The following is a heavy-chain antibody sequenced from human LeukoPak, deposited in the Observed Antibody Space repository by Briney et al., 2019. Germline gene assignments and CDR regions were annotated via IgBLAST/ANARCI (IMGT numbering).Heavy chain of an antibody. CDR3: VLDHYYYYYMDV. CDR1: GGSISSSSYS. D-gene: IGHD1-1*01. Sequence: SETLSLTCTVSGGSISSSSYSWGWIRQPPGKGLEWIGSIYYSGSTYYNPSLKSRVTISVDTSKNQFSLKLSSVTAADTAVYYCVLDHYYYYYMDVWGKGTTVTVSS. V-gene: IGHV4-39*01. CDR2: IYYSGST. J-gene: IGHJ6*03.